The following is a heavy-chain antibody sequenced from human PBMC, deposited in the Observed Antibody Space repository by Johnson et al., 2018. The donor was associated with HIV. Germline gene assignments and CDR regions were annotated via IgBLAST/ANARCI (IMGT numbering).Heavy chain of an antibody. CDR2: IKQDGGEK. Sequence: VQLVESGGGVVQPGRSLRLSCAASGFTFSAYFMSWVRQAPGKGLEWVANIKQDGGEKNYVDSVRGRFTISRDNAKNSLYLQMYRLRAEDTAVYYCARGDGYRRAFDIWGQGTMVTVSS. J-gene: IGHJ3*02. CDR1: GFTFSAYF. CDR3: ARGDGYRRAFDI. V-gene: IGHV3-7*01. D-gene: IGHD1-1*01.